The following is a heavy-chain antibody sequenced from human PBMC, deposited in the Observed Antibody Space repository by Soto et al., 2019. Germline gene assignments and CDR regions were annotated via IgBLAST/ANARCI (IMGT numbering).Heavy chain of an antibody. CDR3: ARGLFNYYYGMDV. CDR1: GFTFSTFW. CDR2: IKQDGTER. Sequence: PVGSLRLSCAASGFTFSTFWMSWVRQAPGKGLEWVANIKQDGTERNDVDSVKGRFTISRDNAKNSLYLQMNSLRAEDTAVYYCARGLFNYYYGMDVWGQGTTVTVSS. V-gene: IGHV3-7*01. J-gene: IGHJ6*02.